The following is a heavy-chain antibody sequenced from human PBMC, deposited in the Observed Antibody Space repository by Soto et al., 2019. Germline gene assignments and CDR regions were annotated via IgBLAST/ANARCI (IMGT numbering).Heavy chain of an antibody. CDR1: GFTFGSYG. Sequence: LRLSCAASGFTFGSYGMHWVRQAPGKGLEWVAVISYDGSNKYYADSVKGRFTISRDNSKNTLYLQMNSLRAEDTAVYYCAKDRSVVATIGSGGYFDYWGQGTLVTVSS. CDR2: ISYDGSNK. J-gene: IGHJ4*02. D-gene: IGHD5-12*01. CDR3: AKDRSVVATIGSGGYFDY. V-gene: IGHV3-30*18.